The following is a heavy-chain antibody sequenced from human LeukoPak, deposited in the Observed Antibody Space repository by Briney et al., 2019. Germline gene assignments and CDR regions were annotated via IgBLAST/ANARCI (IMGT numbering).Heavy chain of an antibody. CDR3: AKEYHGGMGD. D-gene: IGHD2-2*01. V-gene: IGHV3-15*01. J-gene: IGHJ4*02. CDR2: IKRKYDGGTT. Sequence: PGGSLRLSCAASGFTFSNDWMSWVRRAPGKGLEWVGRIKRKYDGGTTEYGAPTKGTFTISRDGSRNTLYLQMNSLKTEDTAMYYCAKEYHGGMGDWGQGTLVTVSS. CDR1: GFTFSNDW.